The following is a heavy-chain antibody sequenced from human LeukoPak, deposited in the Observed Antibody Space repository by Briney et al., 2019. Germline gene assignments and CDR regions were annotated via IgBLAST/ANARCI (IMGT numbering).Heavy chain of an antibody. V-gene: IGHV1-2*02. Sequence: ASVTVSCKASGYTFTGHYMHWVRQAPGQGLEWMGWINPNSGGTNYAQKFQGRVTMTRDTSISTAYMQLSRLRSDDTAVYYCAAETDPLDYWGQGTLVTVSS. CDR2: INPNSGGT. CDR1: GYTFTGHY. CDR3: AAETDPLDY. J-gene: IGHJ4*02. D-gene: IGHD2-21*02.